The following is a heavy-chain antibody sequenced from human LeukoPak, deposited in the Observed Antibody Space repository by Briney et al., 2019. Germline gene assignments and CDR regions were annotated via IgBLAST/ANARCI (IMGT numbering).Heavy chain of an antibody. CDR3: ARDAEIQIYDYVWGSYRYPDY. V-gene: IGHV3-48*03. J-gene: IGHJ4*02. CDR1: GFTFSSYE. Sequence: AGGSLRLSCAASGFTFSSYEMNWVRQAPGKGLEWVSYISSSGSTIYYADCVKGRFTISRDNAKNSLYLQMNSLRAEATAVDYCARDAEIQIYDYVWGSYRYPDYWGQGTLVTVSS. D-gene: IGHD3-16*02. CDR2: ISSSGSTI.